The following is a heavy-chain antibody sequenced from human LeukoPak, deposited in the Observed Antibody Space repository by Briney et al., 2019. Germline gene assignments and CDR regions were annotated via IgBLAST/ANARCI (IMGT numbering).Heavy chain of an antibody. D-gene: IGHD2-15*01. J-gene: IGHJ5*02. CDR3: AREPCSGGSCYSGGWFDP. Sequence: PSETLSLTCAVYGGSFSGYYWSWIRQPPGKGLEWIGEINHSGSTNYNPSLKSRVTISVDTSKNQFSLKLSSVTAADTAVYYCAREPCSGGSCYSGGWFDPWGQGTLVTVSS. CDR2: INHSGST. V-gene: IGHV4-34*01. CDR1: GGSFSGYY.